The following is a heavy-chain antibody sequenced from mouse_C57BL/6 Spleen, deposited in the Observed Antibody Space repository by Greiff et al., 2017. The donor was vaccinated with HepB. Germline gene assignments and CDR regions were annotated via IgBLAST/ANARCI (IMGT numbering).Heavy chain of an antibody. CDR2: INPGSGGT. D-gene: IGHD1-1*01. V-gene: IGHV1-54*01. J-gene: IGHJ4*01. Sequence: VQLQQSGAELVRPGTSVKVSCKASGYAFTNYLIEWVKQRPGQGLEWIGVINPGSGGTNYNEKFKGKATLTADKSSSTAYMQLSSLTSEDSAVYFCARGRHYYGSSYAMDYWGQGTSVTVSS. CDR1: GYAFTNYL. CDR3: ARGRHYYGSSYAMDY.